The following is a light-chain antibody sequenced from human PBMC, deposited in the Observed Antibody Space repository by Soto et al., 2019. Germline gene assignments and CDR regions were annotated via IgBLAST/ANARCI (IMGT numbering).Light chain of an antibody. Sequence: EIVMTQSPATLSVSPAERATLSCRASQSVRNNLAWYQQKPGLAPRLLISAASTRATGIPARFSGNGSETEFTLTIDNLQSEDYALYYCQQYNKWPPWTFGQGTKVDIK. CDR2: AAS. CDR3: QQYNKWPPWT. V-gene: IGKV3-15*01. J-gene: IGKJ1*01. CDR1: QSVRNN.